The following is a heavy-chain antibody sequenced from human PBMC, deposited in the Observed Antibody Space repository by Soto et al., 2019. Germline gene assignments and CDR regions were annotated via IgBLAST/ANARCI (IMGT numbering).Heavy chain of an antibody. J-gene: IGHJ4*02. CDR2: IVVGSGNT. CDR3: AAGLQVITDRYFDY. CDR1: EFTFSRSA. Sequence: SVKVSCKASEFTFSRSAVQWVRQALGQRLEWIGWIVVGSGNTNYAQKLQERVTITRDTSTSTAYMELSSLRSDDTAMYYCAAGLQVITDRYFDYWGQGTLVTVSP. V-gene: IGHV1-58*01. D-gene: IGHD2-21*01.